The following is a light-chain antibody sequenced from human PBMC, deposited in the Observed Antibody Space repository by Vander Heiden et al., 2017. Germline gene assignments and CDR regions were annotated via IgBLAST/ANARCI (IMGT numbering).Light chain of an antibody. CDR2: KAS. J-gene: IGKJ4*01. V-gene: IGKV1-5*03. CDR3: QQGNSYPALT. Sequence: DIQMTQSPSTLSASVGDRVPITCRASQSISSWLAWYQQKPGKAPKLLIYKASSLESGVPSRFSGSGSGTEFTLTISSLHPDDFATYYCQQGNSYPALTFGGGTKVEIK. CDR1: QSISSW.